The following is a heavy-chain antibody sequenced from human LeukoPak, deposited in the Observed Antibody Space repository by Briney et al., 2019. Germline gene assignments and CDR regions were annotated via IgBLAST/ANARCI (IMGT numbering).Heavy chain of an antibody. CDR2: INSDGSST. Sequence: GGSLRLSCAASGFTFSRYWMHWVRQAPGKGLVWVSRINSDGSSTNYADSVKGRFTISRDNSKNTLYLQMNSLRAEDTAVYYCANGLGGSAAEFDYWGQGTLVTVSS. J-gene: IGHJ4*02. V-gene: IGHV3-74*01. CDR1: GFTFSRYW. D-gene: IGHD1-1*01. CDR3: ANGLGGSAAEFDY.